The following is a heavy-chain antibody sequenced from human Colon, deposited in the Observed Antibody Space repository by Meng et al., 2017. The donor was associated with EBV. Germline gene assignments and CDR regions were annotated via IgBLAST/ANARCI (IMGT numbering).Heavy chain of an antibody. CDR2: IYYSGST. Sequence: QVQLPEPGPGLVKPSQTLSLTCTVPGGSVSSGGYYWTWIRQHPGKGLEWFGHIYYSGSTFYNPSLKRRVIISIDTSKNQFSLNLRSVTAADTAVYYCARVSSGWDYFDYWGQGTLVTVSS. D-gene: IGHD6-19*01. CDR1: GGSVSSGGYY. V-gene: IGHV4-31*03. J-gene: IGHJ4*02. CDR3: ARVSSGWDYFDY.